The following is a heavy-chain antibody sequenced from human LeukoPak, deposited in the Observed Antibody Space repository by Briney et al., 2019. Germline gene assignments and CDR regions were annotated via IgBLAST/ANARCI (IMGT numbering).Heavy chain of an antibody. V-gene: IGHV3-33*08. CDR3: AREYSGSWYHFGY. D-gene: IGHD5-12*01. J-gene: IGHJ4*02. CDR1: GFTFSSYA. Sequence: GGSLRLSCAASGFTFSSYAMSWVRQAPGKGLEWVGVIWYDGSEKYYADSVKGRFTISRDNSKNTLYLQMNSLRFEDTAVYYCAREYSGSWYHFGYWGQGTLLTVSP. CDR2: IWYDGSEK.